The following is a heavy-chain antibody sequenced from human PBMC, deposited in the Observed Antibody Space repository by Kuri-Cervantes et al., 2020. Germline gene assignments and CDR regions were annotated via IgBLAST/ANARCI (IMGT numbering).Heavy chain of an antibody. CDR3: ARGWWERNWFDP. Sequence: GESLKISCAASGFTFSSYAMHWVRQAPGKGLEWVAVISYDGSNKYYADSVKGRFTISRHNSKNTLYLQMNSLRAEDTAVYYCARGWWERNWFDPWGQGTLVTVSS. V-gene: IGHV3-30*14. CDR2: ISYDGSNK. J-gene: IGHJ5*02. D-gene: IGHD1-26*01. CDR1: GFTFSSYA.